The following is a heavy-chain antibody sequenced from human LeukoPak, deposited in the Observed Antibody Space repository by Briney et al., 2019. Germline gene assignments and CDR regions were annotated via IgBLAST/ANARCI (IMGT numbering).Heavy chain of an antibody. V-gene: IGHV3-21*01. CDR3: ARKPDYYDSSGYYYFGY. CDR1: GFTFSSYS. J-gene: IGHJ4*02. D-gene: IGHD3-22*01. Sequence: PGGSLRLSCAASGFTFSSYSMNWVRQAPGKGLEWVSSISSSSSYIYYADSVKGRFTISRDNAKNSLYLQMNSLRAEDTAVYYCARKPDYYDSSGYYYFGYWGQGTLVTVSS. CDR2: ISSSSSYI.